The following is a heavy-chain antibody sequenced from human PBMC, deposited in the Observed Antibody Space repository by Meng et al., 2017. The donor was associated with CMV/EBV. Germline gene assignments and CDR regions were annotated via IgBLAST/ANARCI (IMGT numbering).Heavy chain of an antibody. Sequence: QLQRRVSVAAVVKPSEPLTLTCAVYGASFSVHYVGWSSQPPGKVLEWIGEINHSGSTNYNPSLKSRVTISVDTSKNQFSLKLSSVTAADTAVYYCARGSGAGTTWSYFDYWGQGTLVTVFS. D-gene: IGHD1-7*01. CDR2: INHSGST. CDR3: ARGSGAGTTWSYFDY. J-gene: IGHJ4*02. V-gene: IGHV4-34*01. CDR1: GASFSVHY.